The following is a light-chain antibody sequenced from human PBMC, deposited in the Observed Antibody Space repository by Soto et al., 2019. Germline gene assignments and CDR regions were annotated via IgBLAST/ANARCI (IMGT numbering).Light chain of an antibody. CDR3: QQSYMDPIT. CDR1: QIVRSTY. J-gene: IGKJ5*01. CDR2: DAS. V-gene: IGKV3D-20*02. Sequence: VLTQSPGTLSLSPGESATLSCRASQIVRSTYLAWYQQKPGQAPRLLIYDASSRATDIPDRFSGSRSGTEFTLTISGLEPEDFATYFCQQSYMDPITFGEGTQLEI.